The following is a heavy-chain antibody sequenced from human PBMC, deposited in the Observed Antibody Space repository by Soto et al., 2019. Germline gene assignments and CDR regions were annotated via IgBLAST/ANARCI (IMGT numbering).Heavy chain of an antibody. CDR1: GGTFSSYR. V-gene: IGHV1-69*13. Sequence: ASVKVSCKASGGTFSSYRFNWVRQARGQGLEWLGGIVPIYRTADYAQKFQGRVTITADESTRTVYMELSSLKSQDTALYYCARDSGAKLSSSWGQGTLVTVSS. D-gene: IGHD6-13*01. CDR2: IVPIYRTA. J-gene: IGHJ4*02. CDR3: ARDSGAKLSSS.